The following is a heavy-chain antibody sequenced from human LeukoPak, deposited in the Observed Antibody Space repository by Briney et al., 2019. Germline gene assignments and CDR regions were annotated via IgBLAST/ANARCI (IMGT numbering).Heavy chain of an antibody. Sequence: ASVKVSCKASGYTFTGYYMHWVRQAPGQGLEWMGWINPNSGGTNYAQKFQGRVTMTRDTSISTAYMELSRLRSDDTAVYYCARGNDGYNGPRVDYWGQGTLVTVSS. V-gene: IGHV1-2*02. CDR3: ARGNDGYNGPRVDY. CDR2: INPNSGGT. D-gene: IGHD5-24*01. J-gene: IGHJ4*02. CDR1: GYTFTGYY.